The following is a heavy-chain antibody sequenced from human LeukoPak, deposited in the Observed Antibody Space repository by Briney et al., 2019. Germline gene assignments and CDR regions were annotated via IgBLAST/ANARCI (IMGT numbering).Heavy chain of an antibody. CDR3: ARGPDPVNRGPRRAFDL. D-gene: IGHD3-10*01. CDR1: GFTFGTYA. CDR2: ISYDGSNE. V-gene: IGHV3-30-3*01. Sequence: GGSLRLSCTASGFTFGTYAMSWVRQAPGKGLEWVAVISYDGSNEDYRDSVKGRFIISRDDSEKTISLQMNSLRVDDTALYYCARGPDPVNRGPRRAFDLWGQGTMVTVSS. J-gene: IGHJ3*01.